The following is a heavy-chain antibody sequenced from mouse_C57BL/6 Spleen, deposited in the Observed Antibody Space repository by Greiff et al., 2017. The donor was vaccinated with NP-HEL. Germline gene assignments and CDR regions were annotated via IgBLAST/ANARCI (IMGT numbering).Heavy chain of an antibody. J-gene: IGHJ2*01. V-gene: IGHV5-6*01. CDR2: ISSGGSCI. CDR3: ARHVGSVYFDY. CDR1: GFTFSSYG. Sequence: EVKLMESGGDLVKPGGSLKLSCAASGFTFSSYGMSWVRQTPDKRLEWVAIISSGGSCIYYPDSVKGRFTISRDNAKNTLYLQMSSLKSEDTAMYYCARHVGSVYFDYWGQGTTLTVSS.